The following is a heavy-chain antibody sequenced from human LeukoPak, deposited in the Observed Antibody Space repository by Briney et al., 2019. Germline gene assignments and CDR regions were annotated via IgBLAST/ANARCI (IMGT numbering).Heavy chain of an antibody. Sequence: KSSETLSLTCTVSGGSISSSSYYWGWIRQPPGKGLEWIGSIYYSGSTYYNPSLKSRVTISVDTSKNQFSLKLTSVTAADTAMYFCASSPLLAAVANAYFDFWGQGTLVTVSS. CDR2: IYYSGST. CDR3: ASSPLLAAVANAYFDF. D-gene: IGHD6-13*01. J-gene: IGHJ4*02. V-gene: IGHV4-39*07. CDR1: GGSISSSSYY.